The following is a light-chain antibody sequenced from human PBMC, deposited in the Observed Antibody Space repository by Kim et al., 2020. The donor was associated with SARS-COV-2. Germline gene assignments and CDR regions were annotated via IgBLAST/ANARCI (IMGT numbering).Light chain of an antibody. J-gene: IGLJ3*02. CDR2: QDT. V-gene: IGLV3-1*01. CDR3: QAWDSSTWV. CDR1: KLGDKY. Sequence: SVSPGQTASITCSGDKLGDKYACWYHQKPGQSPVLVIYQDTKRPSGIPERFSGSNSGNTATLTISGTQAMDEADYYCQAWDSSTWVFGGGTQLTVL.